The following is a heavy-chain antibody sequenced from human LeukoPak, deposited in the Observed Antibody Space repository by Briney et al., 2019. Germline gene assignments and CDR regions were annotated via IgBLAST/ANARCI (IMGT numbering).Heavy chain of an antibody. J-gene: IGHJ5*02. CDR2: IYHSGST. CDR1: GGSISSGGYY. D-gene: IGHD3-3*01. CDR3: ARDYDFWSGSPWPFDP. V-gene: IGHV4-30-2*01. Sequence: PSQTLSLTCTVSGGSISSGGYYWSWIRQPPGKGLEWIGYIYHSGSTYYNPSLKSRVTISVDRSKNQFSPKLSSVTAADTAVHYCARDYDFWSGSPWPFDPWGQGTLVTVSS.